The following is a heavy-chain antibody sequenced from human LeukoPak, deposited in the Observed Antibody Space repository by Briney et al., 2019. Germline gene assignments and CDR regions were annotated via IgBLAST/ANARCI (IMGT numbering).Heavy chain of an antibody. CDR3: AKARRGGWYQSPFDY. CDR2: ISWNSGSI. D-gene: IGHD6-19*01. Sequence: GGSLRLSCAASGFTFDDYAMHWVRQAPGKGLEWVSGISWNSGSIGYADSVKGRFTISRDNAKNSLYLQMNSPRAEDTALYYCAKARRGGWYQSPFDYWGQGTLVTVSS. J-gene: IGHJ4*02. V-gene: IGHV3-9*01. CDR1: GFTFDDYA.